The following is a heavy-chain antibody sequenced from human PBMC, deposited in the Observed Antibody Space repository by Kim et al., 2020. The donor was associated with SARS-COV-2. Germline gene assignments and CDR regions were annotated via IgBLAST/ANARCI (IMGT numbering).Heavy chain of an antibody. V-gene: IGHV3-49*02. J-gene: IGHJ5*02. D-gene: IGHD3-22*01. Sequence: SVKGRFDISRDDSKSIAYLQMNSLKTEDTALYYCTRVGTLIALPWDWFDPWGQGTLVTVSS. CDR3: TRVGTLIALPWDWFDP.